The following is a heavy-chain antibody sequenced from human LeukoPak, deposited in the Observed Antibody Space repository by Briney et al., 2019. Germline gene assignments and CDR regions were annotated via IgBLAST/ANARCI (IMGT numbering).Heavy chain of an antibody. V-gene: IGHV3-15*01. CDR2: IKGKSDGGAT. J-gene: IGHJ1*01. CDR3: TTVSHFGL. D-gene: IGHD3-10*01. CDR1: GFSFNDAW. Sequence: GGSLRLSCATSGFSFNDAWFNWVRQAPGKGLEWVGRIKGKSDGGATDYAAPVKGRFTMSRDDSKNTLYLQMNSLRIEDTAVYYCTTVSHFGLGGQGTLVIVSS.